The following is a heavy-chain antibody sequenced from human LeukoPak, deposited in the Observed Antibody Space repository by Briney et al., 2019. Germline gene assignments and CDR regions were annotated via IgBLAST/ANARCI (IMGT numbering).Heavy chain of an antibody. CDR1: GFTFDDYA. CDR3: AKVGGYYASGSQYYFDY. J-gene: IGHJ4*02. Sequence: GGSLRLSCAASGFTFDDYAMHWVRQAPGKGLEWVSGISWNSGSIGYADSVKGRFIISRDNAKNSLYLQMNSLRAEDTALYYCAKVGGYYASGSQYYFDYWGQGTLVTVSS. CDR2: ISWNSGSI. D-gene: IGHD3-10*01. V-gene: IGHV3-9*01.